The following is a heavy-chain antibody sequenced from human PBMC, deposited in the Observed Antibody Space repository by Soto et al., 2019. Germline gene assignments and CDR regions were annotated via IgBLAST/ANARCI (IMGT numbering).Heavy chain of an antibody. D-gene: IGHD6-13*01. CDR1: GYSFSSCW. Sequence: PGESLKISCEASGYSFSSCWIGWVRQMPGKGLEWMAIINPTDSDTRYSPSFQGQVTISADKSISTAYLQWSSLKASDTAMYYCARTSAAGKYYYGMDVWGQGTTVTVSS. CDR2: INPTDSDT. V-gene: IGHV5-51*01. J-gene: IGHJ6*02. CDR3: ARTSAAGKYYYGMDV.